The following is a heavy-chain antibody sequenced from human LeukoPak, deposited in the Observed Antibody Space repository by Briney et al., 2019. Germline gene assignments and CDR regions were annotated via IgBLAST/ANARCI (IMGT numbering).Heavy chain of an antibody. CDR1: GDSVSSNSAA. J-gene: IGHJ4*02. Sequence: SQTLSLTCAMSGDSVSSNSAAWNWIRQSPSRGLEWLGRTYYRSKWFNDYAVSVKGRITINPDTSKNQFSLQLNSVTPEDTAVYYRARYSSNFKFFDYWGQGTLVTVSS. CDR2: TYYRSKWFN. CDR3: ARYSSNFKFFDY. V-gene: IGHV6-1*01. D-gene: IGHD6-13*01.